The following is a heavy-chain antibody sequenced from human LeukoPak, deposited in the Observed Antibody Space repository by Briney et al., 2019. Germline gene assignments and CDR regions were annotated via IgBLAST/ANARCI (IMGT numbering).Heavy chain of an antibody. J-gene: IGHJ4*02. Sequence: PGGSLGLSCAASGFTFDDYPMHWVRQAPGKGLEWVSQISWDGGTTFYADSVKGRFTISRDNTKNSLDLQMSRLTAEDTALYYCVREYGASSYFDNWGQGTLVTVST. V-gene: IGHV3-43*01. CDR3: VREYGASSYFDN. CDR1: GFTFDDYP. CDR2: ISWDGGTT. D-gene: IGHD4/OR15-4a*01.